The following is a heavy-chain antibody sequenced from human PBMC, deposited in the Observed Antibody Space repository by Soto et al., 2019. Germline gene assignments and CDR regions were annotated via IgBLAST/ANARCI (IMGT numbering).Heavy chain of an antibody. CDR1: GGTFSSYT. CDR3: ARQDCSSTSCYWFDP. V-gene: IGHV1-69*02. Sequence: SVTVSCKASGGTFSSYTISWVRQAPGQGLEWMGRIIPILGIANYAQKFQGRVTITADKSTSTAYMELSSLRSEDTAVYYCARQDCSSTSCYWFDPWGQGTLVTVSS. D-gene: IGHD2-2*01. J-gene: IGHJ5*02. CDR2: IIPILGIA.